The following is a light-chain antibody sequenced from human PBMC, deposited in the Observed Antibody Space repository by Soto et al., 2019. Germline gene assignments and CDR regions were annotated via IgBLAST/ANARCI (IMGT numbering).Light chain of an antibody. V-gene: IGKV1-5*03. CDR2: QAS. CDR3: QQYQSYWT. Sequence: DIQMTQSPSTLSASVGDRVSITCRARQSISRQLAWHQQKPGKDPNLLIYQASNLETGVPSRFTGSGCGTEFTLSISSLQSYDFAAYYCQQYQSYWTVGQGHKVEVK. J-gene: IGKJ1*01. CDR1: QSISRQ.